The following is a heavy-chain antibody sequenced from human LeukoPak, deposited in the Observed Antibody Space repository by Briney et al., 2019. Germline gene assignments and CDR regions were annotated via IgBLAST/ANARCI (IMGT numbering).Heavy chain of an antibody. Sequence: SETLSLTCAVYGGSFSGYYWSWISQPPGKGLEWIGEINHSGSTNYNPSLKSRVTISVDTSKNQFSLKLSSVTAADTAVYYCATVKMGENWFDPWGQGTLVTVSS. CDR3: ATVKMGENWFDP. V-gene: IGHV4-34*01. CDR2: INHSGST. D-gene: IGHD1-26*01. J-gene: IGHJ5*02. CDR1: GGSFSGYY.